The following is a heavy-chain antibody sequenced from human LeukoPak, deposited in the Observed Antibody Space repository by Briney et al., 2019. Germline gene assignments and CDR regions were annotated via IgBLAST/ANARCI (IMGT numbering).Heavy chain of an antibody. CDR2: MNANSGNT. J-gene: IGHJ4*02. CDR3: ARAPPYYYGSGSRDDY. CDR1: GYTFTSYD. V-gene: IGHV1-8*01. Sequence: ASVKVSCKASGYTFTSYDINWVRQATGQGREWMGWMNANSGNTGYAQKFQGRVTMTRNTSISTAYMELSSLRSEDTAVYYCARAPPYYYGSGSRDDYWGQGTLVTVSS. D-gene: IGHD3-10*01.